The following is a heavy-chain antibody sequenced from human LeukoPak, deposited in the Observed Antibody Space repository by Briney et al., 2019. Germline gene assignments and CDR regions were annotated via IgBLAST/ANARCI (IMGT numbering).Heavy chain of an antibody. CDR1: GYTFTSYA. CDR2: INPNSGGT. J-gene: IGHJ4*02. CDR3: ARELLTTERTIDY. D-gene: IGHD4-17*01. Sequence: ASVKVSCKASGYTFTSYAMHWVRQAPGRRLEWMGWINPNSGGTNYAPKFQDRATMTTDTSTSTAYMELRSLRFDDTAVYYCARELLTTERTIDYGGQETLATVS. V-gene: IGHV1-3*01.